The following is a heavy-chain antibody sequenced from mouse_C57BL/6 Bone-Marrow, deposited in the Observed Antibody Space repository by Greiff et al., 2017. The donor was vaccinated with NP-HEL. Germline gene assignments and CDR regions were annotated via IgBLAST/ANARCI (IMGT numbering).Heavy chain of an antibody. D-gene: IGHD1-1*01. CDR2: SRNKANDYTT. J-gene: IGHJ1*03. CDR3: ARAVVADWYFDV. Sequence: EVQLVESGGGLVQSGRSLRLSCATSGFTFSDFYMEWVRQAPGKGLEWIAASRNKANDYTTEYSASVKGRFIVSRDTSQSILYLQMNALRAEDTAMYYCARAVVADWYFDVWGTGTTVTVSS. V-gene: IGHV7-1*01. CDR1: GFTFSDFY.